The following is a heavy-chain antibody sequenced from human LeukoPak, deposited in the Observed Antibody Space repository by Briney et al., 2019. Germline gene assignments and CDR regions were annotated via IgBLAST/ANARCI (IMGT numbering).Heavy chain of an antibody. D-gene: IGHD3-10*02. J-gene: IGHJ6*04. CDR3: AELGITMIGGV. CDR1: GFTFSSYA. CDR2: ISGSGGST. V-gene: IGHV3-23*01. Sequence: GGSLRLSCAASGFTFSSYAMTWVRQAPGKGLEWVSIISGSGGSTYYADSVKGRFTISRDNSKNTLYLQMNSLRAEDTAVYYCAELGITMIGGVWGKGTTVTISS.